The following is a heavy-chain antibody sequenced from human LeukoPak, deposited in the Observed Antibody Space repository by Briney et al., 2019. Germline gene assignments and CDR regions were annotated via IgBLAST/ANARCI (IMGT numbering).Heavy chain of an antibody. CDR1: GFTFSNYA. CDR2: IWYDGSKK. V-gene: IGHV3-33*08. D-gene: IGHD1-26*01. J-gene: IGHJ4*02. Sequence: PGGSLRLSCAASGFTFSNYAMNWVRQAPGKGLEWVALIWYDGSKKYYADSVKGRFTISRDNSKNTLYLQMNSLRAEDTAVYYCARDKSDGNYYYFDCWGQGTLVTVSS. CDR3: ARDKSDGNYYYFDC.